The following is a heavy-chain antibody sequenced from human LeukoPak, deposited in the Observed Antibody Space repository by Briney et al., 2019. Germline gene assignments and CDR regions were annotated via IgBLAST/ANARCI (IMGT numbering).Heavy chain of an antibody. CDR1: GFTFSSYA. D-gene: IGHD3-22*01. Sequence: GGSLRLSCAASGFTFSSYAMSWVRQAPGKGLEWVSAISGSGGSTYYADSVKGRFTISRDNSKNTLYLQMNSLRAEDTAVYYCAKVYVPEHCDSSGYIDYWGQGTLVTVSS. J-gene: IGHJ4*02. CDR2: ISGSGGST. CDR3: AKVYVPEHCDSSGYIDY. V-gene: IGHV3-23*01.